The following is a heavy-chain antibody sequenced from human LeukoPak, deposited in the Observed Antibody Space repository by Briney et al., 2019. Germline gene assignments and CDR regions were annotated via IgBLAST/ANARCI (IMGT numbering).Heavy chain of an antibody. V-gene: IGHV4-59*08. Sequence: SETLSLTCTVSGGSISSYYWSWIRQPPGKGLEWIGYIYYSGSTNYNPSLKSRVTISVDTSKNQFSPKLSSVTAADTAVYYCARRPTVGIDYYDSSGYWNWFDPWGQGTLVTVSS. CDR3: ARRPTVGIDYYDSSGYWNWFDP. CDR1: GGSISSYY. J-gene: IGHJ5*02. CDR2: IYYSGST. D-gene: IGHD3-22*01.